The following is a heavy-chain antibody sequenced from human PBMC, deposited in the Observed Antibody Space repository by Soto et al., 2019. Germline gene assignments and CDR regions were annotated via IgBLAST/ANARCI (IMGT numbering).Heavy chain of an antibody. Sequence: ASVKVSCKASGYTFTSYGISWVRQAPGQGLEWMGWISAYNGNTNYAQKLQGRVTMNTDTSTSTAYMELRSLRSDDTAVYYCARNTRGIEANYYYGMDVWGQGTTVTSP. CDR1: GYTFTSYG. CDR3: ARNTRGIEANYYYGMDV. D-gene: IGHD3-16*01. J-gene: IGHJ6*02. V-gene: IGHV1-18*01. CDR2: ISAYNGNT.